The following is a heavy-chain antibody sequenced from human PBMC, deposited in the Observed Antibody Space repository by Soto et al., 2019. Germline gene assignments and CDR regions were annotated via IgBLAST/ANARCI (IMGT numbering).Heavy chain of an antibody. CDR3: ARDTQYYGSGTELLTWFDP. J-gene: IGHJ5*02. D-gene: IGHD3-10*01. V-gene: IGHV4-31*03. Sequence: SETLSLTCTVSGGSISSGGYYWSWIRQHPGKGLEWIGYIYYSGSTYYNPSLKSRVTISVDTSKNQFSLKLSSVTAADTAVYYCARDTQYYGSGTELLTWFDPWGQGTLVPVSS. CDR2: IYYSGST. CDR1: GGSISSGGYY.